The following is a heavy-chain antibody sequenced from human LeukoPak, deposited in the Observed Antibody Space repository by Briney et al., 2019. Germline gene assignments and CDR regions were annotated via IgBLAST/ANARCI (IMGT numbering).Heavy chain of an antibody. J-gene: IGHJ6*03. CDR2: INSDGSST. CDR3: ARAGYYDFWSGYYDYYYYYMDV. Sequence: GGSLRLSCAASGFTFSSYRMHWVRQAPGKGLVWVSRINSDGSSTSYADSVKGRFTISRDNAKNTLYLQMNSLRAEDTAVYYCARAGYYDFWSGYYDYYYYYMDVWGKGTTVTVSS. CDR1: GFTFSSYR. V-gene: IGHV3-74*01. D-gene: IGHD3-3*01.